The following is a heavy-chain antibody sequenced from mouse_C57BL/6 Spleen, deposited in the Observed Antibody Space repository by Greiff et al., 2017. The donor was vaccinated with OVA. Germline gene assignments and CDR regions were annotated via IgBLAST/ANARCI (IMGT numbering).Heavy chain of an antibody. V-gene: IGHV1-82*01. Sequence: QVQLQQSGPELVKPGASVKISCKASGYAFSSSWMTWVKQRPGKGLEWIGRIYPGAGDTNYNGKFTGKATLTVDKSSSTAYMQRSSLTAEDSAVYFCASWEVTDWYFDVWGTGTTVTVSS. D-gene: IGHD2-2*01. CDR3: ASWEVTDWYFDV. CDR1: GYAFSSSW. CDR2: IYPGAGDT. J-gene: IGHJ1*03.